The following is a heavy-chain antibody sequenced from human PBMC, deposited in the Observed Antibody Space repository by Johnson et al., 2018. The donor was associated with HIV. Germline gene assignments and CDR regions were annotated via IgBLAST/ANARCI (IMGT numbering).Heavy chain of an antibody. V-gene: IGHV3-7*05. J-gene: IGHJ3*02. D-gene: IGHD6-19*01. CDR3: ARDLWVEVAGTGDDCFDM. CDR1: GFTFSRYW. Sequence: MQLVESGGGLVQPGGSLRLSCAASGFTFSRYWMSWVRQAPGKGLEWVANIKEDGSEEYYVDSVKGRFIISRDNAKNSLYLQMNSLRAEDTAVYYCARDLWVEVAGTGDDCFDMWGQGTMVTVSS. CDR2: IKEDGSEE.